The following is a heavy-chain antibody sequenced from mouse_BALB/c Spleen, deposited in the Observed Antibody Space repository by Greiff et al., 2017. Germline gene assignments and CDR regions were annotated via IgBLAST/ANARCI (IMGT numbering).Heavy chain of an antibody. CDR2: ISDGGSYT. CDR1: GFTFSDYY. V-gene: IGHV5-4*02. CDR3: ARGDYGAWFAY. D-gene: IGHD2-4*01. J-gene: IGHJ3*01. Sequence: EVQLVESGGGLVKPGGSLKLSCAASGFTFSDYYMYWVRQTPEKRLEWVATISDGGSYTYYPDSVKGQFTISRDNAKNNLYLQMSSLKSEDTAMYYCARGDYGAWFAYWGQGTLVTVSA.